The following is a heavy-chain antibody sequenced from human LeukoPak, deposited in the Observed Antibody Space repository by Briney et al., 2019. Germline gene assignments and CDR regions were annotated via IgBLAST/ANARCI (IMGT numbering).Heavy chain of an antibody. CDR2: ISSSGSTI. J-gene: IGHJ4*02. V-gene: IGHV3-11*01. CDR1: GFTFSDYY. CDR3: ARTKAPDYVWGSYASPTYYFDY. Sequence: PGGSLRLSCAASGFTFSDYYMSWIRQAPGKGLEWVSYISSSGSTIYYADSVRGRFTISRDNAKNSLYLLMKSLRAEDTAVYYCARTKAPDYVWGSYASPTYYFDYWGQGTLVTVSS. D-gene: IGHD3-16*01.